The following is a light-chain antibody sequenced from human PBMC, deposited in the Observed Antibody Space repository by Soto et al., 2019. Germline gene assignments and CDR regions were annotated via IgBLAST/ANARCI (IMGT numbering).Light chain of an antibody. CDR2: GIS. J-gene: IGKJ1*01. Sequence: PGERATLSCSTSQSVSASQLAWYQQKPGQAPRLLIYGISKRAAGIPDRFTGSGSGTDFTLTIDGLEPEDFAVYYCQQYTQSLWTFGQGTKVDIK. V-gene: IGKV3-20*01. CDR1: QSVSASQ. CDR3: QQYTQSLWT.